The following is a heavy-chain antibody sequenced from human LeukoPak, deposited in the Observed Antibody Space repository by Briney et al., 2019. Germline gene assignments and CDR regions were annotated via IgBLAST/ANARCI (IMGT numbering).Heavy chain of an antibody. CDR3: AKQSSVVPAPYNY. V-gene: IGHV3-23*01. J-gene: IGHJ4*02. CDR1: GFTFNNNA. Sequence: GGSLRLSCAASGFTFNNNAMSWVRQAPGKGLEWVSTFSGSGGNTYYADSVKGRFTISRDNSKNTLYLQMNSLRAEDTAVYYYAKQSSVVPAPYNYCGQGTLVTGSS. CDR2: FSGSGGNT. D-gene: IGHD2-2*01.